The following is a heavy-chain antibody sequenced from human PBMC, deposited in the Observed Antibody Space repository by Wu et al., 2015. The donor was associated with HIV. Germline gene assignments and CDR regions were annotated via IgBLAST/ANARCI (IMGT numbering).Heavy chain of an antibody. J-gene: IGHJ6*02. D-gene: IGHD2-15*01. Sequence: QVQLVQSGAEVKKPGASVKVSCKASGYTFTGYYMHWVRQAPGQGLEWMGWINPNSGGTNYAQKFQGRVTMTRDTSISTAYMELSRLRSDDTAVYYCARGYCSGGSCYSSYYYYGMDVWGQGPRSPSP. CDR2: INPNSGGT. V-gene: IGHV1-2*02. CDR1: GYTFTGYY. CDR3: ARGYCSGGSCYSSYYYYGMDV.